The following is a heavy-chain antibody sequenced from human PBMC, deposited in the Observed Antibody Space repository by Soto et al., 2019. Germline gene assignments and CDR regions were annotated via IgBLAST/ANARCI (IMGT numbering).Heavy chain of an antibody. V-gene: IGHV3-23*01. D-gene: IGHD1-20*01. CDR3: AKDQGNWRYYFDY. Sequence: EVQLLESGGGLVQPGGSLGLSYAASGFPFTSYAMYWVRQAPGKGLEWVSAVSGSGVSIYYADSVKGRFTISRDKSTNTLYLQMNSLRAEDTAVYYCAKDQGNWRYYFDYWGQGTLVTVSS. CDR1: GFPFTSYA. CDR2: VSGSGVSI. J-gene: IGHJ4*02.